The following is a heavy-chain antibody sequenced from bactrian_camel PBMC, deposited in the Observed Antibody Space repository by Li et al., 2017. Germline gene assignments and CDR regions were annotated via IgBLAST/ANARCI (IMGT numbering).Heavy chain of an antibody. CDR1: GYTYRTYC. CDR2: IDSDGAT. D-gene: IGHD5*01. Sequence: HVQLVESGGGSVRAGGSTRLSCAVSGYTYRTYCMGWYRQAEGKKREAVATIDSDGATSVADAVKDRFTISQDNAKNTLYLQMNSLKPEDTAMYYCAADRPSSISGRAPVRCGSRLYYGMDYFGEGTQVIVS. J-gene: IGHJ7*01. V-gene: IGHV3S53*01.